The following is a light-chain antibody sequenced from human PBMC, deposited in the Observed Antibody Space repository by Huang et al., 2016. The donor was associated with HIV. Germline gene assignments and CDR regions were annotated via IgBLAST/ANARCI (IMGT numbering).Light chain of an antibody. CDR1: QSVASY. V-gene: IGKV3-11*01. CDR3: QHRSNWLLT. Sequence: EIVLTQSPATLSLSPGERATLSCRASQSVASYLAWYQQKPGQAPRLLIYDASNRATGSPARFSGSGSGTDFTLTISSLEPEDFAVYYCQHRSNWLLTFGQGTKLEIK. CDR2: DAS. J-gene: IGKJ2*01.